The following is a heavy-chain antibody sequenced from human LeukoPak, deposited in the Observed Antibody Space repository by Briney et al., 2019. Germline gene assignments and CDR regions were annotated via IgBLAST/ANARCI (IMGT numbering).Heavy chain of an antibody. D-gene: IGHD3-9*01. CDR1: GRSIRSYF. CDR2: IYYSGST. Sequence: PSETPFLTCTVPGRSIRSYFCGWIRQPPGRGLGWIGYIYYSGSTNYNPSLKSRVTISVDTSKNQFSLKVSSVTAADTAVYYCARMYYDILTGRRYYFDYWGQGTLVTVSS. CDR3: ARMYYDILTGRRYYFDY. J-gene: IGHJ4*02. V-gene: IGHV4-59*01.